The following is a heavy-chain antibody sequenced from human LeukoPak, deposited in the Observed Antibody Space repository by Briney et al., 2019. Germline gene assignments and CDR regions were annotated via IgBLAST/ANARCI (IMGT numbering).Heavy chain of an antibody. J-gene: IGHJ6*02. CDR1: GYAFTAYY. CDR3: ARDYCGSISCYPKYYAMGV. CDR2: INPDSGGT. V-gene: IGHV1-2*02. D-gene: IGHD2-2*01. Sequence: VASVKVSCKASGYAFTAYYIHWVRQAPGQGLEWMGWINPDSGGTNYAQKFQGRVTMTRDTSISTAYMELSRLTSDDAAVYYCARDYCGSISCYPKYYAMGVWAHGTTVTVSS.